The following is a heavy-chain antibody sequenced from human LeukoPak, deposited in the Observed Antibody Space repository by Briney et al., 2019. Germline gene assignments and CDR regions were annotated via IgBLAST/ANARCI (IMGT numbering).Heavy chain of an antibody. CDR3: ARTPVTKNFVDY. Sequence: SETLSLTCAVYGGSFSGYYWSWIRQTPGKGLEWIGEINHSGSTNYNPSLKIRPTISVPPSKIQPSLKLSSVTAADTAVYYFARTPVTKNFVDYWGQGTLVTVSS. J-gene: IGHJ4*02. CDR1: GGSFSGYY. V-gene: IGHV4-34*01. D-gene: IGHD2-15*01. CDR2: INHSGST.